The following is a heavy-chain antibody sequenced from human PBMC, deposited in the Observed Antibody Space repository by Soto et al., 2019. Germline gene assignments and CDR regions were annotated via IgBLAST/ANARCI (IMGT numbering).Heavy chain of an antibody. CDR1: GYTFPGNY. CDR3: ARGYCSSSGCPHYFAY. V-gene: IGHV1-2*02. J-gene: IGHJ4*02. Sequence: GASVKVSCKASGYTFPGNYMHWVGQAAGQGLEWMALINPTSGGTNYAQKFQGRVTMTWDTSISTAYMELSRLRSDDTAIYYCARGYCSSSGCPHYFAYGGQGTLVTV. D-gene: IGHD2-2*01. CDR2: INPTSGGT.